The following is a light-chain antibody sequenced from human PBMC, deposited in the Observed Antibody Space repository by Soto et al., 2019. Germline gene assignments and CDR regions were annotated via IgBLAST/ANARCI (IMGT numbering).Light chain of an antibody. J-gene: IGLJ3*02. CDR3: SSYTSSSTVV. V-gene: IGLV2-14*03. CDR2: DVS. Sequence: QSVLTQPASVSGSRGQSITISCTGTSSDVGSYNYVSWYQQHPGKAPKLMIYDVSHRPSGVSNRLSGSKSGNTASLTISGLQAEDEADYYCSSYTSSSTVVFGGGTKLTVL. CDR1: SSDVGSYNY.